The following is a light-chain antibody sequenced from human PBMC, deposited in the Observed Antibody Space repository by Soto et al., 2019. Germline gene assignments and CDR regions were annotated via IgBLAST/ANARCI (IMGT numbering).Light chain of an antibody. CDR1: ESISSW. CDR2: DAS. V-gene: IGKV1-5*01. Sequence: IRMTLYPCTLFAPQGNCVTLPXRASESISSWLAWYQQKPGKAPKLLIYDASSLESGVPSRFSGSGSGTEFTLTISCLQSEDFATYYCQQYYSYPWTFGQGTKVDIK. J-gene: IGKJ1*01. CDR3: QQYYSYPWT.